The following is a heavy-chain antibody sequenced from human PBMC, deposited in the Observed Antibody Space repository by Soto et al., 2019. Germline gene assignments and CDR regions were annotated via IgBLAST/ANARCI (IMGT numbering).Heavy chain of an antibody. CDR3: AREGRGKKAGYNGLVSLGY. Sequence: ASVKVSCKASGYTFSSYDINWLRQASGQGLELIGWMNPKSGQRNYAPRFQGRVTMTGNTSISTASLELSSLRSDDTAVYYCAREGRGKKAGYNGLVSLGYWGQGTLVTVSS. V-gene: IGHV1-8*01. D-gene: IGHD2-2*02. CDR1: GYTFSSYD. J-gene: IGHJ4*02. CDR2: MNPKSGQR.